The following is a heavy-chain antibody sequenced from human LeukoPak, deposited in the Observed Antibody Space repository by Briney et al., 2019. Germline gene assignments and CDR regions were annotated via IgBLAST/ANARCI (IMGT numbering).Heavy chain of an antibody. Sequence: GGSLRLSCAVSGFAFSDHPMSWVRQAPGKGLQWVSAISGSANSTYYADSVKGRFTISRDNSKNTLYLQMNSLRAEDTAVYFCARDQGYSAYDLSPGYFYMDVWGKGTTVTVSS. D-gene: IGHD5-12*01. CDR3: ARDQGYSAYDLSPGYFYMDV. CDR1: GFAFSDHP. CDR2: ISGSANST. J-gene: IGHJ6*03. V-gene: IGHV3-23*01.